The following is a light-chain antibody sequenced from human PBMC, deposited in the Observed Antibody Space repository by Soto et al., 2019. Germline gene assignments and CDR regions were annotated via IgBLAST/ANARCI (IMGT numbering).Light chain of an antibody. CDR3: QEYGRSPFT. CDR2: GAS. CDR1: QSVSSNN. V-gene: IGKV3-20*01. Sequence: EIVLTQSRGTLSLSPGEIATLSCRASQSVSSNNLAWYQQRPGQAARVVIYGASTRATGIPERFSGSGSGTDFTVTITRLEPEDFAVYYCQEYGRSPFTFGPGTKVDIK. J-gene: IGKJ3*01.